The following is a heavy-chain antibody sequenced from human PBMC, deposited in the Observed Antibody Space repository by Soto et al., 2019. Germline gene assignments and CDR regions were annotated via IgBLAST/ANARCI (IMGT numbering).Heavy chain of an antibody. D-gene: IGHD3-10*01. Sequence: PSETLSLTCAVYGGSFSCYYWIWIRQPPGKGLEWIGEINHSGSTNYNPSLKSRVTISVDTSKNQFSLKLSSVTAADTAVYYCARAHAGVRGVIRYYYGMDVWGQGTTVTVSS. CDR1: GGSFSCYY. CDR2: INHSGST. CDR3: ARAHAGVRGVIRYYYGMDV. J-gene: IGHJ6*02. V-gene: IGHV4-34*01.